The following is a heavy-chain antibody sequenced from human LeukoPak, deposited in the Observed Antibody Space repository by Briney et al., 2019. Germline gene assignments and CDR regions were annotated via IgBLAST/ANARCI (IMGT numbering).Heavy chain of an antibody. V-gene: IGHV3-74*01. Sequence: GGSLRLSCAASGFSFSRNWMHWVRQAPGKGLVWVSRINSDGSATHYADSVKGRFTIPRDNAKNTLYLQMNSLRAEDTAVYYCATDPDSGGWSTFDYWGQGTLVTVSS. J-gene: IGHJ4*02. CDR1: GFSFSRNW. CDR2: INSDGSAT. CDR3: ATDPDSGGWSTFDY. D-gene: IGHD6-19*01.